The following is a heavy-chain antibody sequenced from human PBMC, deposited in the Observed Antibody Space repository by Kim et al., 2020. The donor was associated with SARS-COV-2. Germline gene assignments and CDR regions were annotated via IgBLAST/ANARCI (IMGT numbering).Heavy chain of an antibody. CDR1: GGSISSYY. J-gene: IGHJ3*02. Sequence: SETLSLTCSVSGGSISSYYWSWIRQPPGKGLEWIGYIYYSGSTNYNPSLKSRVTISVDTSKNQFSLDLSSVTAADTAVYYCARESLDSSSYLSVGAFDIWGQGIMVTVSS. CDR3: ARESLDSSSYLSVGAFDI. V-gene: IGHV4-59*13. CDR2: IYYSGST. D-gene: IGHD3-22*01.